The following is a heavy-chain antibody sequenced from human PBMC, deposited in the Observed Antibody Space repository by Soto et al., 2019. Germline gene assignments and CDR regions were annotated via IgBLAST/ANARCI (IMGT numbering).Heavy chain of an antibody. V-gene: IGHV3-21*06. J-gene: IGHJ4*02. CDR2: ISSSSTYI. D-gene: IGHD3-3*01. CDR3: ARAPKEFLEWLLSAFDY. CDR1: GFTFSSHS. Sequence: PGGSLRLSCAASGFTFSSHSIHWVRQAPGKGLEWVSSISSSSTYIYYADSVKGRFTISRDNAKNSVYLQMNSLRPEDTAVYYCARAPKEFLEWLLSAFDYWGQGALVTVSS.